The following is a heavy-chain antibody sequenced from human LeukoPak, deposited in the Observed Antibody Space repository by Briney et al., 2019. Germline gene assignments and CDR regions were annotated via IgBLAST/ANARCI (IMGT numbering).Heavy chain of an antibody. CDR2: IKQDGSEK. J-gene: IGHJ4*02. V-gene: IGHV3-7*01. CDR1: GFTFSSYW. CDR3: ARDGYGDYEYDFAY. Sequence: GGSLRLSCAASGFTFSSYWMSWVRQAPGKGLEWVANIKQDGSEKYYVDSVKGRFTISRDNAKNSLYLQMNSLRAEDTAVYYCARDGYGDYEYDFAYWGQGTLVTVSS. D-gene: IGHD4-17*01.